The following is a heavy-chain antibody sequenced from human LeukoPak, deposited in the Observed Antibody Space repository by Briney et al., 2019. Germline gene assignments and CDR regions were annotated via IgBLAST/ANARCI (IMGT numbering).Heavy chain of an antibody. J-gene: IGHJ3*02. V-gene: IGHV3-21*01. Sequence: GGSLRLSCAASGFTFSSYAMSWVRQAPGKGLEWVSSISSSSSYIYYADSVKGRFTISRDNAKNSPYLQMNSLRAEDTAVHYCASPSPRQDIVVVPAALDAFDIWGQGTMVTVSS. CDR3: ASPSPRQDIVVVPAALDAFDI. CDR1: GFTFSSYA. CDR2: ISSSSSYI. D-gene: IGHD2-2*01.